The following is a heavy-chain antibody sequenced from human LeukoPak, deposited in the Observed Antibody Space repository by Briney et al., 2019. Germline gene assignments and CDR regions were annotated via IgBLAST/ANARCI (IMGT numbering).Heavy chain of an antibody. CDR1: GYSFTSYW. V-gene: IGHV5-51*01. Sequence: GESLQISCKGSGYSFTSYWVGWVRQMPGKGLEWMGIIYPGDSDTRYSPSFQGQVTISADKSISTAYLQWSSLKASDTAMYYCATGPPFRWLQFRTYYFDYWGQGTLDTVSS. CDR3: ATGPPFRWLQFRTYYFDY. J-gene: IGHJ4*02. D-gene: IGHD5-24*01. CDR2: IYPGDSDT.